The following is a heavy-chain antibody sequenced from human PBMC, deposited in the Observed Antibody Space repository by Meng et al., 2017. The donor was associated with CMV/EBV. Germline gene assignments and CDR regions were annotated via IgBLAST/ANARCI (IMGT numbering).Heavy chain of an antibody. CDR3: ARAGYPDPFDY. J-gene: IGHJ4*02. CDR1: GFTFNTYA. V-gene: IGHV3-21*01. Sequence: ETLSLTCAASGFTFNTYAMNWVRQAPGKGLEWVSFLDSGYVFVYYADSVKGRFTISRDNAKNSLYLQMNSLRAEDTAVYYCARAGYPDPFDYWGQGTLVTVSS. D-gene: IGHD3-16*02. CDR2: LDSGYVFV.